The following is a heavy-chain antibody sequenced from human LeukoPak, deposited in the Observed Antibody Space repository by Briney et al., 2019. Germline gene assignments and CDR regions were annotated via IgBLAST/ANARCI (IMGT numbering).Heavy chain of an antibody. V-gene: IGHV1-2*02. Sequence: ASVKVSCKASGYTFTGYYMHWVRQAPGQGLEWMGWINPNSGGTNYAQKFQGRATMTRDTSISTAYMELSRLRSDDTAVYYCARDTWYYDILTGYYNPSGHDYWGQGTLVTVSS. J-gene: IGHJ4*02. CDR3: ARDTWYYDILTGYYNPSGHDY. CDR1: GYTFTGYY. D-gene: IGHD3-9*01. CDR2: INPNSGGT.